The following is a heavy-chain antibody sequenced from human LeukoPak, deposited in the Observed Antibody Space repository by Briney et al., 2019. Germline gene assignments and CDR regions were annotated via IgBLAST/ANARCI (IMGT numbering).Heavy chain of an antibody. CDR2: ISENGGYT. CDR1: GFTFSDYY. CDR3: AEYTAKAPRRDLDY. D-gene: IGHD2-2*02. Sequence: GGSLRLSCAASGFTFSDYYMSRIRQAPGKGLEWASSISENGGYTYYADSVKGRFTISRDNSNNTANLQTNSLRAEDTAVYYCAEYTAKAPRRDLDYWGQGTLVTVSS. V-gene: IGHV3-23*01. J-gene: IGHJ4*02.